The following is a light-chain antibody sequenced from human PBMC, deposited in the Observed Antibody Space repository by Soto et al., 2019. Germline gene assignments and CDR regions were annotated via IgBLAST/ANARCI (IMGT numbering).Light chain of an antibody. CDR1: SSDVGGYNY. CDR3: TSYTTSSTLV. CDR2: DVS. J-gene: IGLJ1*01. V-gene: IGLV2-14*01. Sequence: QSALTQPASVSGSPGQSLTISCTGTSSDVGGYNYVSWYQQYPGKAPKLMIYDVSNRPSGVSNRFSGSKSGNTASLTISGLQAEDEADYYCTSYTTSSTLVFGTGTKVTVL.